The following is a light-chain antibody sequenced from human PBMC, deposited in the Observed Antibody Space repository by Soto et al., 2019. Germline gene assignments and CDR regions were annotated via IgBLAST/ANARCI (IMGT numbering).Light chain of an antibody. V-gene: IGKV3-11*01. CDR3: QQRSKWPLP. CDR1: QSVSSY. Sequence: EIVLTQSPATLSLSPGERATLSCRASQSVSSYLGWYQQKPGQAPRLLIHDASNRATGIPARFSGSGSGTDFTLPIISLEPADFAVCYCQQRSKWPLPFGGGTKVEIK. CDR2: DAS. J-gene: IGKJ4*01.